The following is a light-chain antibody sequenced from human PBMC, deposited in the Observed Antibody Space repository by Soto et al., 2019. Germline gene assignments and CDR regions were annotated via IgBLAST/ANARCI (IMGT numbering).Light chain of an antibody. CDR1: SSDVGGYNY. V-gene: IGLV2-14*01. Sequence: QSALTQPASVSGSPGQSITISCTGTSSDVGGYNYVSWYQQYPGKAPKVILYDVSDRSPGISNRFSGSKTGNTASLTISGLQAEDEADYYCTSHTSSSTLVVFGVGTKLTVL. J-gene: IGLJ2*01. CDR3: TSHTSSSTLVV. CDR2: DVS.